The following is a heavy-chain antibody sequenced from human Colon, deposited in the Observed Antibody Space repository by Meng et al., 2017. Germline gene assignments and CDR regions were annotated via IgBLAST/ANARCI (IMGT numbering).Heavy chain of an antibody. CDR1: GFTVSSNY. CDR2: IYSGGST. Sequence: GGSLRLSCAASGFTVSSNYMSWVRQAPGQGLEWVSVIYSGGSTYYADSVKGRFTISRDNSKNTLYLQMNSLRAEDTAVYYCARALYYDSSGYLDAFDIWGQGTMVTVSS. CDR3: ARALYYDSSGYLDAFDI. D-gene: IGHD3-22*01. V-gene: IGHV3-53*01. J-gene: IGHJ3*02.